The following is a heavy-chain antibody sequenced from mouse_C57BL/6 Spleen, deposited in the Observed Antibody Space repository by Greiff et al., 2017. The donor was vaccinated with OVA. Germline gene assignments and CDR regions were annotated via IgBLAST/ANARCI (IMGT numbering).Heavy chain of an antibody. CDR1: GYTFTSYW. V-gene: IGHV1-53*01. D-gene: IGHD1-1*01. CDR3: ARKDYCGSGYFYAMDY. Sequence: QVHVKQPGTELVKPGASVKLSCKASGYTFTSYWMHWVKQRPGQGLEWIGNINPSNGGTNYNEKFKSKATLTVDKSSSTAYMQLSSLTSEDSAVYYCARKDYCGSGYFYAMDYWGQGTSVTVSS. CDR2: INPSNGGT. J-gene: IGHJ4*01.